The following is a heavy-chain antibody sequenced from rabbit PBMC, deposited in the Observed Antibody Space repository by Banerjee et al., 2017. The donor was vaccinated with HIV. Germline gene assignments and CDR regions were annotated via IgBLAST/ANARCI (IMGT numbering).Heavy chain of an antibody. D-gene: IGHD4-1*01. CDR2: IYAGSGGST. V-gene: IGHV1S40*01. CDR3: ARDLAGVIGWNFNL. J-gene: IGHJ4*01. CDR1: GFIFSDNYA. Sequence: QSLEESGGDLVKPGGTLTLSCKASGFIFSDNYAMCWVRQAPGKGLEWIACIYAGSGGSTYYANWAKGPFTITKTSSTTVTLQMTSLTAADTAPYFCARDLAGVIGWNFNLWGPGTLVTVS.